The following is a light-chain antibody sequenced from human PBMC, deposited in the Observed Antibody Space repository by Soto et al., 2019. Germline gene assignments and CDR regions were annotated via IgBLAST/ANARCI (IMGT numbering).Light chain of an antibody. CDR1: QSVDSNS. J-gene: IGKJ4*01. Sequence: EFVLTQSPGALSVSPGETVTLSCRASQSVDSNSLAWYHHKPGLAPRLLIFGASTRATRIPDRFSGSGSGTDFTLTISRLEPEDSGLYSCQQYVASPLTFGGGTRVEMK. CDR3: QQYVASPLT. CDR2: GAS. V-gene: IGKV3-20*01.